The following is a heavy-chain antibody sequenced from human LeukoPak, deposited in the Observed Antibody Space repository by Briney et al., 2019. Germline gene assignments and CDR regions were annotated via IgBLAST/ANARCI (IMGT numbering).Heavy chain of an antibody. V-gene: IGHV4-59*01. CDR1: GGSISSYY. CDR2: IYYSGST. J-gene: IGHJ6*03. D-gene: IGHD3-10*01. Sequence: SETLSLTRTVSGGSISSYYWSWIRQPPGKGLEWIGYIYYSGSTNYNPSLKSRVTISVDTSKNQFSLKLSSVTAADTAVYYCGRLYNYYMDVWGKGTTVTVSS. CDR3: GRLYNYYMDV.